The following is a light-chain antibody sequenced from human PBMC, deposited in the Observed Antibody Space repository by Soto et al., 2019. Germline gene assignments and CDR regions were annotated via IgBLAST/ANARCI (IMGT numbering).Light chain of an antibody. CDR3: QTWDTGIVV. V-gene: IGLV4-69*01. J-gene: IGLJ2*01. Sequence: QSVLTQSPSASASLGASVRLTCTLSSGHGNYVIARHQQQPGKGPRYLMKVKSDGSHTKGDGIPDRFSGSSSGAERYLAISSLQSEDEADYYCQTWDTGIVVFGGGTKLTVL. CDR2: VKSDGSH. CDR1: SGHGNYV.